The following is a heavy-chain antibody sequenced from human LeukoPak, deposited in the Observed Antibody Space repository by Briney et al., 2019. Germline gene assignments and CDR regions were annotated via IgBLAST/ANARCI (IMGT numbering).Heavy chain of an antibody. CDR3: ARASTSFLAYWYFDL. V-gene: IGHV3-21*01. J-gene: IGHJ2*01. CDR1: GFTFSSYS. Sequence: GGSLRLSCAASGFTFSSYSMNWVRQAPGKGLEWVSSISSSSSYIYYADSLKGRFTISRDNAKNSLYLQMNSLRAEDTAVYYCARASTSFLAYWYFDLWGRGTLVTVSS. CDR2: ISSSSSYI. D-gene: IGHD4-11*01.